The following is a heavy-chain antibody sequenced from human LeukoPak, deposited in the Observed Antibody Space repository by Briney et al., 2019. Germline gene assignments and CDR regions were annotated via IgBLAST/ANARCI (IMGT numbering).Heavy chain of an antibody. Sequence: ASVKLCCKTSGYTFTGYHNYWERHPPGPGLEWMGWINPDSGGANYAQNFQGRVTMTRDTSISTAYMELSRLRSDDTAVYYCASGPGIAVAGSTGWGQGTLVTVSS. CDR2: INPDSGGA. CDR3: ASGPGIAVAGSTG. V-gene: IGHV1-2*02. J-gene: IGHJ4*02. D-gene: IGHD6-19*01. CDR1: GYTFTGYH.